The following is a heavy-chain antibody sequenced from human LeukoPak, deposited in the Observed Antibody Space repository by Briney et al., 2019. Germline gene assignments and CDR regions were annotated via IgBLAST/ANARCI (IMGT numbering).Heavy chain of an antibody. CDR1: GFTFSTFW. Sequence: PGGSLRLSCAASGFTFSTFWMSWVRQAPGKGLEWVANIKQDGNEINYVDSVKGRFTISRDNAKNSLYLQMNSLRAEDTAVYYCATEVGSPAIRSAFNIWGQGTMVSVSS. J-gene: IGHJ3*02. CDR2: IKQDGNEI. V-gene: IGHV3-7*01. D-gene: IGHD2-2*01. CDR3: ATEVGSPAIRSAFNI.